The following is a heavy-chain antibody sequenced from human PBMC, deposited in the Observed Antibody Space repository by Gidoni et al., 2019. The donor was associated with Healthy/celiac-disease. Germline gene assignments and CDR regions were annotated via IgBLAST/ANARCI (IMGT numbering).Heavy chain of an antibody. Sequence: QLQLQESGPGLVKPSETLSLTCTVSGGSISSSSYYWGWIRQPPGKGLEWIGSIYYSGSTYYNPSLKSRVTISVDTSKNQFSLKLSSVTAADTAVYYCARRNDSSGYSDGDWYFDLWGRGTLVTVSS. CDR3: ARRNDSSGYSDGDWYFDL. CDR2: IYYSGST. CDR1: GGSISSSSYY. D-gene: IGHD3-22*01. V-gene: IGHV4-39*07. J-gene: IGHJ2*01.